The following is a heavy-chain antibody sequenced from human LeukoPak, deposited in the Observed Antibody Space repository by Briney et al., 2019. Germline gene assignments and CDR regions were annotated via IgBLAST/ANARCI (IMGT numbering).Heavy chain of an antibody. D-gene: IGHD3-22*01. J-gene: IGHJ4*02. CDR3: AREAPGGYYDSSGYPLGRFDY. Sequence: SETLSLTCTVSGGSISSADYYWSWIRQPPGKGLEWIGYIYYSGSTYYNPSLKSRVSISLDTSKNQFSLKLSSVTAADTAVYYCAREAPGGYYDSSGYPLGRFDYWGQGTLVTVSS. V-gene: IGHV4-30-4*01. CDR1: GGSISSADYY. CDR2: IYYSGST.